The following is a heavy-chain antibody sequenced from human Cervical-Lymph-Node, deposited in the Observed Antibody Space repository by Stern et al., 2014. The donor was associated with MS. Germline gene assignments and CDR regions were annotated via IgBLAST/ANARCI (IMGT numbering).Heavy chain of an antibody. Sequence: EVQLVESGGTLVQPGGSLRLSCAASGFTFSSYAMSWVRQAQGKGLGWVSVISGSDGSTFYADSVKGRFTISRDNSKNTLFLQMNSLRAEDTAVYYCAKVYGSGPFDYWGQGTLVTVSS. CDR1: GFTFSSYA. V-gene: IGHV3-23*04. D-gene: IGHD6-19*01. CDR2: ISGSDGST. CDR3: AKVYGSGPFDY. J-gene: IGHJ4*02.